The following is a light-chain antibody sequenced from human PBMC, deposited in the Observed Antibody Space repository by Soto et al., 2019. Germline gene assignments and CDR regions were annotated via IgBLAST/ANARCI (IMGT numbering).Light chain of an antibody. J-gene: IGLJ1*01. Sequence: QSVLTQPPSASGTPGQRVTISCSGGTSNIGSNTVNWYQQLPGTAPKLLIYSSNQRPSGVPDRFSGSKSGTSASLAISGLQSEDEADYYCAAWDDSLDNYVFGTGTKVTVL. CDR3: AAWDDSLDNYV. CDR2: SSN. CDR1: TSNIGSNT. V-gene: IGLV1-44*01.